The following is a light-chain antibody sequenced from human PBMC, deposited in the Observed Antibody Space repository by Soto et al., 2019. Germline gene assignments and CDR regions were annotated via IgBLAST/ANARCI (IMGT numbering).Light chain of an antibody. V-gene: IGKV3-15*01. Sequence: EIVMAQSPATLSVSPGERATLSCRASQSVSGNLAWYQQKPGQAPRLLTYGASTRATGIPARFSGSGSGTEFTLTISSLQSEDFAVYYCQQYNNWPPAFGQGTKVEIK. CDR1: QSVSGN. CDR3: QQYNNWPPA. CDR2: GAS. J-gene: IGKJ1*01.